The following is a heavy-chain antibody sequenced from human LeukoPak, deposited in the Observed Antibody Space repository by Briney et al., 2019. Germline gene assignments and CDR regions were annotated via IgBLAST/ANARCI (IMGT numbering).Heavy chain of an antibody. J-gene: IGHJ4*02. Sequence: PSETLSLTCAVSGYSISSGYYWGWIRQPPGKGLEWIGSIYHSGSTYYNPSLKSRVTISVDTSKNQFSLKLSSVTAADTAVYYCARKTTYYYDSSGYYYETSPFDYWGQGTLVTVSS. V-gene: IGHV4-38-2*01. CDR1: GYSISSGYY. CDR3: ARKTTYYYDSSGYYYETSPFDY. CDR2: IYHSGST. D-gene: IGHD3-22*01.